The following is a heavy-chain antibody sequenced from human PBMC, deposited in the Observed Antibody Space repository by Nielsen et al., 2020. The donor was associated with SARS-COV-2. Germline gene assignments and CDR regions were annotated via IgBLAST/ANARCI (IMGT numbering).Heavy chain of an antibody. Sequence: SETLSLTCTVSGGSISSSSYYWGWIRQPPGKGLEWIGSIYYSGSTYYNPSLKSRVTISVDTSKNQFSLKLSSVTAADTAVYYCARTKSITIFGVVIPTGWFDPWGQGTLVTVSS. D-gene: IGHD3-3*01. V-gene: IGHV4-39*01. CDR3: ARTKSITIFGVVIPTGWFDP. CDR2: IYYSGST. CDR1: GGSISSSSYY. J-gene: IGHJ5*02.